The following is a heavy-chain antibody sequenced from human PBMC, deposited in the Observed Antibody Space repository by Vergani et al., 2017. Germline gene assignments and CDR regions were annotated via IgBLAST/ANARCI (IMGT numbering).Heavy chain of an antibody. CDR2: VNPNSGGT. J-gene: IGHJ5*01. Sequence: QVQLVQSGAEVKKPGASVKVSCKTSGFTFSGYYIHWVRQAPGQGLEWMGWVNPNSGGTNYAQKFQGRVTMTRDTSINTAYMELNRLKSDDTAINYCAKGGWNYWFDSWGQGTLVIVS. CDR1: GFTFSGYY. V-gene: IGHV1-2*02. CDR3: AKGGWNYWFDS. D-gene: IGHD1-1*01.